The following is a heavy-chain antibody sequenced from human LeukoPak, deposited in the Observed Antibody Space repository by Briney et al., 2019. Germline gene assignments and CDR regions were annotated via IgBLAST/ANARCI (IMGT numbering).Heavy chain of an antibody. CDR3: ARDAVAPPSSSWSKPMVLSIAFDI. CDR1: GDSVSSNSAA. V-gene: IGHV6-1*01. CDR2: TYYRSKWYN. J-gene: IGHJ3*02. D-gene: IGHD6-13*01. Sequence: SQTLSLTCAISGDSVSSNSAAWNWIRQSPSRGLEWLGRTYYRSKWYNDYAVSVKSRITINPDTSKNQFSLQLNSVTPEDTAVYYCARDAVAPPSSSWSKPMVLSIAFDIWGQGTMVTVSS.